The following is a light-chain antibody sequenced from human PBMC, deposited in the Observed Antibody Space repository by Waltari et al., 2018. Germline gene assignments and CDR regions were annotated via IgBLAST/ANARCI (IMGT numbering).Light chain of an antibody. Sequence: QSVLTHPPSASGTPGQRVTISCSGSSSNIGGNTVNWYQQLPGTAPKLLIYSNNRRPSGVPDRFSGSKSGTSASLAISGLQSEDEADYYCAAWDDSLNGWVFGGGTKLTVL. CDR2: SNN. CDR1: SSNIGGNT. CDR3: AAWDDSLNGWV. V-gene: IGLV1-44*01. J-gene: IGLJ3*02.